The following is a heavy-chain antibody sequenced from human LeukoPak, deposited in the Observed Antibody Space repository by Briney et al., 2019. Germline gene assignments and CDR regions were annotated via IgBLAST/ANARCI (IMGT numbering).Heavy chain of an antibody. CDR2: IWNNGNNR. CDR3: AKGALQYYNWFDP. V-gene: IGHV3-33*06. Sequence: GGSLRLSCAASGFIFSDYGMHWVRQAPGKGLEWVAVIWNNGNNRYADSVRGRFTVSRDDSKNTLYLQMDSLRAEDTAVYYCAKGALQYYNWFDPWGQGTLVTVSS. D-gene: IGHD4-11*01. J-gene: IGHJ5*02. CDR1: GFIFSDYG.